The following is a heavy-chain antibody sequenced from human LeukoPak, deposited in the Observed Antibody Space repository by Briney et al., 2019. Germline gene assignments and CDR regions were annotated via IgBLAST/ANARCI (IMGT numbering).Heavy chain of an antibody. V-gene: IGHV3-53*05. CDR2: IYSGGST. CDR3: ARERERFSTLYYFDY. Sequence: GGSLRLSCAASGFTFSSYAMSWVRQAPGKGLEWVSVIYSGGSTYYADSVKGRFTISRDNSKNTLYLQMNSLRAEDTAVYYCARERERFSTLYYFDYWGQGTLVTVSS. J-gene: IGHJ4*02. D-gene: IGHD3-3*02. CDR1: GFTFSSYA.